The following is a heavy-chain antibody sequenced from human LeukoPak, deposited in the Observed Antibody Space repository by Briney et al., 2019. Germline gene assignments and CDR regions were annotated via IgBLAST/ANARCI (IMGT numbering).Heavy chain of an antibody. J-gene: IGHJ4*02. CDR1: GFTFSDYY. V-gene: IGHV3-11*04. CDR2: ISGGSSSSSTI. D-gene: IGHD3-10*01. Sequence: GGSLRLSCAASGFTFSDYYMSWIRQAPGKGLEWVSYISGGSSSSSTIYYADSVRGRFTISRDNAKNSLYLQMNSLRAEDTAIYYCARISGTTPRYWGQGTLVTVSS. CDR3: ARISGTTPRY.